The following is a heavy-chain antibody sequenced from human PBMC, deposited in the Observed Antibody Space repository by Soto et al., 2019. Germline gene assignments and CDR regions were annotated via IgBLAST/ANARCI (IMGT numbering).Heavy chain of an antibody. Sequence: PGGSLRLSCAASGFTFSSYAMNWVRQAPGKWLEWVSSVSANGRNTYYADSVKGRFTVSRDKSKNALFLQLDSLRVEDTAIYYCAKDLSSLGWLALGAPFDSWGPGXLVTVYS. V-gene: IGHV3-23*01. CDR2: VSANGRNT. D-gene: IGHD3-22*01. CDR1: GFTFSSYA. CDR3: AKDLSSLGWLALGAPFDS. J-gene: IGHJ4*02.